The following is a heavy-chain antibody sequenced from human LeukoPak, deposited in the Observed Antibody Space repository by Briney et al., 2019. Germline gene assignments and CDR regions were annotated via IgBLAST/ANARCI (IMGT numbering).Heavy chain of an antibody. Sequence: GGSLRLSCAASGFTFSDYSMNWVRQAPGKGLEWVSFISSSISTIYYADSVKGRFTISRDNSKNTLYLQMNSLRAEDTAVYYCARAWGSGWNFDYWGQGTLVTVSS. CDR2: ISSSISTI. J-gene: IGHJ4*02. V-gene: IGHV3-48*01. CDR1: GFTFSDYS. CDR3: ARAWGSGWNFDY. D-gene: IGHD6-19*01.